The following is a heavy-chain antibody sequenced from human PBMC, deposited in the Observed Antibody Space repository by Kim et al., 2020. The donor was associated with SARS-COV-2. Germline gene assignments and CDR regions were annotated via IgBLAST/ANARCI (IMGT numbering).Heavy chain of an antibody. CDR3: ARGRPTVVTHYDY. Sequence: GGSLRLSCAASEFTFSDYYMSWIRQAPGKGLEWVSYISSSSSYTNYADSVKGRFTISRDNAKNSLYLQMNSLRAEDTAVYYCARGRPTVVTHYDYWGQGTLVTVSS. CDR1: EFTFSDYY. V-gene: IGHV3-11*05. CDR2: ISSSSSYT. D-gene: IGHD4-17*01. J-gene: IGHJ4*02.